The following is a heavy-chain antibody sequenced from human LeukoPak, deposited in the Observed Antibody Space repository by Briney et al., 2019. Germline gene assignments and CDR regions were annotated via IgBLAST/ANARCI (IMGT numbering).Heavy chain of an antibody. CDR2: IIPIFGSS. J-gene: IGHJ5*02. D-gene: IGHD5-18*01. V-gene: IGHV1-69*13. CDR1: GYSFISYG. CDR3: ARVTHTELSTWFDP. Sequence: ASVKVSCKASGYSFISYGVSWVRQAPGQGLEWMGGIIPIFGSSNYAQKFQGRVTIAADESTTTAYMELSSLRSEDTAVYYCARVTHTELSTWFDPWGQGTLVTVSS.